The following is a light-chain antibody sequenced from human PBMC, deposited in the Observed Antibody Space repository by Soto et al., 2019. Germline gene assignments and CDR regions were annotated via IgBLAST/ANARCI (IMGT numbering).Light chain of an antibody. CDR3: QQYGTSPPYT. CDR2: GTS. CDR1: QSVSSSN. V-gene: IGKV3-20*01. J-gene: IGKJ2*01. Sequence: EIMLTQSPVTLSLSPGERATLSCRASQSVSSSNLAWYQQKTGQAPRLLSYGTSSRATGIPDRFSGSGSGTDFTLTISRLEPEDCAVYYCQQYGTSPPYTFGQGTKLEIK.